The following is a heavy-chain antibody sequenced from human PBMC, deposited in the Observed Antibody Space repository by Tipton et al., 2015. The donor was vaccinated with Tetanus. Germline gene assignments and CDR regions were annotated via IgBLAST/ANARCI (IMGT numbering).Heavy chain of an antibody. CDR3: ARDTGSTYAMDA. CDR2: VYYSGTT. CDR1: GGSISSSSHY. J-gene: IGHJ6*02. V-gene: IGHV4-31*03. Sequence: TLSLTCTVSGGSISSSSHYWTWLRQRPGKGLEWIGYVYYSGTTYFDLSLQSRLTLSVDTSRNLFSLKLTSVTAADTGIYYCARDTGSTYAMDAWGQGTADTVSS.